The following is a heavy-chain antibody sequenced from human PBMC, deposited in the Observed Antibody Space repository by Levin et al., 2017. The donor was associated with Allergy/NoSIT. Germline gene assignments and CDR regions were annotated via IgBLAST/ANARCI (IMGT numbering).Heavy chain of an antibody. Sequence: SETLSLTCTVSGGSISRSTYYWGWIRQPPGKGLEWIGSIYYSGSSYDNPSLKSRVTMSVDTSKNQFSLKLSSVTAADTAVYYCARHRIQLYPRDGMDVWGQGTTVTVSS. J-gene: IGHJ6*02. CDR3: ARHRIQLYPRDGMDV. V-gene: IGHV4-39*01. D-gene: IGHD5-18*01. CDR2: IYYSGSS. CDR1: GGSISRSTYY.